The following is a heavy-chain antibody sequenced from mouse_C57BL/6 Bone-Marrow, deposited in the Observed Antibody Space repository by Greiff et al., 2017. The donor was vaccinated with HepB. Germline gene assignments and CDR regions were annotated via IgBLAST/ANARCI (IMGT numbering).Heavy chain of an antibody. D-gene: IGHD3-1*01. CDR1: GYAFSSSW. J-gene: IGHJ4*01. V-gene: IGHV1-82*01. CDR2: IYPGDGDT. CDR3: ARWVYSLYAMDY. Sequence: VQLQQSGPELVKPGASVKISCKASGYAFSSSWMNWVKQRPGKGLEWIGRIYPGDGDTNYNGKFKGKATLTADKSSSTAYMQLSSLTSEDSAVYFCARWVYSLYAMDYWGQGTSVTVSS.